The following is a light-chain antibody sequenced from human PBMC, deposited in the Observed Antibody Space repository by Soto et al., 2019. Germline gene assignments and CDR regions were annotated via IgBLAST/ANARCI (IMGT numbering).Light chain of an antibody. Sequence: DIQMTQSPPSLSASGGDRVTITCRASQSISTFLNWYQQKPGKAPKVVIYGASSLQSGVPSRFSGSRSGTDFTLTISSLQPEDFAIYYCQQSYNTPRTFGQGTKLEIK. CDR2: GAS. V-gene: IGKV1-39*01. CDR3: QQSYNTPRT. CDR1: QSISTF. J-gene: IGKJ2*01.